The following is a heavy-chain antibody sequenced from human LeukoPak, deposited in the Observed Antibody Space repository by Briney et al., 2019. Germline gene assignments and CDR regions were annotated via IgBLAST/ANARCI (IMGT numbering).Heavy chain of an antibody. Sequence: PSETLSLTCAVYGGSFSGYYWSWIRQPPGKGLEWIGEINHSGSTNYNPSLKSRVTISVDTSKNQSSLKLSSVTAADTAVYYCARGKHYDYQAQRAFDIWGQGTMVTVSS. J-gene: IGHJ3*02. V-gene: IGHV4-34*01. CDR3: ARGKHYDYQAQRAFDI. D-gene: IGHD3-3*01. CDR2: INHSGST. CDR1: GGSFSGYY.